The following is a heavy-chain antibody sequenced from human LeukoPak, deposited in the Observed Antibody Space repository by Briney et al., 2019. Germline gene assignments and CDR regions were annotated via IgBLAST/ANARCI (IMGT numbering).Heavy chain of an antibody. J-gene: IGHJ4*02. D-gene: IGHD6-19*01. CDR2: ISGSGGST. CDR3: AKVEGYSSGWFYFDY. V-gene: IGHV3-23*01. CDR1: GFTFSSYA. Sequence: GGSLRLSCAASGFTFSSYAMSWVRQAPGKGLEWVSAISGSGGSTYYADSVKGRFTVSRDNSKNTLYLQMNSLRAEDTAVYYCAKVEGYSSGWFYFDYWGQGTLVTVSS.